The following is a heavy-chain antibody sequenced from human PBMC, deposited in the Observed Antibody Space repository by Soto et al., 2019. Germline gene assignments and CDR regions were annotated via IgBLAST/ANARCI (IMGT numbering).Heavy chain of an antibody. Sequence: QVQLVQSGAEVKKPGASVKVSCKASGYTFTSYGISWVRQAPGQGLEWMGWISAYNGNTNYAQKLQGRVTMTTDTSKSTAYMELRSLRSDDTAVYYCAREGPIVVVPAAMGGGYYYYYGMDVWGQGTTVTVSS. CDR1: GYTFTSYG. CDR2: ISAYNGNT. V-gene: IGHV1-18*01. CDR3: AREGPIVVVPAAMGGGYYYYYGMDV. J-gene: IGHJ6*02. D-gene: IGHD2-2*01.